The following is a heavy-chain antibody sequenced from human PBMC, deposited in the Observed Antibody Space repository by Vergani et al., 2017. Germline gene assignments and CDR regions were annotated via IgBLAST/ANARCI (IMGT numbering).Heavy chain of an antibody. CDR3: AGDTHSWQRADR. J-gene: IGHJ5*02. CDR2: LSTTGGA. Sequence: QAQLQESGPGLVKPSETLSLTCHVFGVSVTDYNCNLIRQAPGKGLEWIGTLSTTGGATHASHNPSLKSRVSVSVDTSKSQFSLRLTSVTAADSAIYYCAGDTHSWQRADRWGQGLLVSVSS. CDR1: GVSVTDYN. D-gene: IGHD6-13*01. V-gene: IGHV4-59*02.